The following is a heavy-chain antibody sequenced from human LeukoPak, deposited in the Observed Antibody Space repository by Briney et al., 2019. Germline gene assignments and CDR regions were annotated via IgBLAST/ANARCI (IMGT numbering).Heavy chain of an antibody. CDR1: GFTFRSHG. CDR3: AKETVVTPNWFDP. V-gene: IGHV3-23*01. CDR2: ISGSGGST. J-gene: IGHJ5*02. Sequence: PGGSLRLSCVGFGFTFRSHGMNWVRQAPGKGLEWVSAISGSGGSTYYADSVKGRFTISRDNSKNTLYLQMNSLRAEDTAVYYCAKETVVTPNWFDPWGQGTLVTVSS. D-gene: IGHD4-23*01.